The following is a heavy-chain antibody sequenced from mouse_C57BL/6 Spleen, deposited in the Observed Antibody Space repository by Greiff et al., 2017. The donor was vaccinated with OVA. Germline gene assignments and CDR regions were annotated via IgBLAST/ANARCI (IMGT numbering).Heavy chain of an antibody. D-gene: IGHD2-2*01. CDR1: GFTFSDYG. Sequence: EVQLVESGGGLVKPGGSLKLSCAASGFTFSDYGMHWVRQAPEKGLEWVAYISSGSSTIYYADTVKGRFTISRDNAKNTLFLQMTSLGSEDTAMYYCAGGGYDRFYYAMDYWGQGTSVTVSS. V-gene: IGHV5-17*01. CDR3: AGGGYDRFYYAMDY. J-gene: IGHJ4*01. CDR2: ISSGSSTI.